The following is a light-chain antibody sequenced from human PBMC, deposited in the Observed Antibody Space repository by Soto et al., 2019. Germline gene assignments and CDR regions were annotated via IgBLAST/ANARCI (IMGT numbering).Light chain of an antibody. CDR1: QSVTKF. V-gene: IGKV3-11*01. CDR3: HQRSDWPPIT. J-gene: IGKJ5*01. Sequence: VLKQSPGPPSFSSGERATLSCRASQSVTKFLAWYQQKPGQAPRLLIYDASIRATGIPARFSGSGSGTDFTLTISSLEPEDFAVYYCHQRSDWPPITFGQGTRLEIK. CDR2: DAS.